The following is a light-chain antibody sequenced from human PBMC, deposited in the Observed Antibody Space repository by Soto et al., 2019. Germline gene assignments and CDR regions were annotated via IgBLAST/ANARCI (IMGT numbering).Light chain of an antibody. J-gene: IGKJ4*01. V-gene: IGKV1-9*01. Sequence: EIRVTRYPVPLSVPTGPRVTXTCRASQGISQYVAWYQQRPGKSPKLVVYAAVVLQYEVPSRFSGTGSATEFILIIIGLQPEDFATYYSQQVNYWPFTFGVGTKLEI. CDR1: QGISQY. CDR2: AAV. CDR3: QQVNYWPFT.